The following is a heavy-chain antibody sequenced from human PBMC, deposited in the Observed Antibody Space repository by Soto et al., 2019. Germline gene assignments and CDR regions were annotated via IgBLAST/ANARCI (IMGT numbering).Heavy chain of an antibody. D-gene: IGHD6-19*01. CDR3: ARGFEDSSGWSYFDY. Sequence: ASVKVSCKASGGTFSSYAISWVRQAPGQGLEWMGGIIPIFGTANYAQKFQGRVTITADKSTSTAYMELSSLRSEDTAVYYCARGFEDSSGWSYFDYWGQGTLVTVSS. CDR2: IIPIFGTA. V-gene: IGHV1-69*06. J-gene: IGHJ4*02. CDR1: GGTFSSYA.